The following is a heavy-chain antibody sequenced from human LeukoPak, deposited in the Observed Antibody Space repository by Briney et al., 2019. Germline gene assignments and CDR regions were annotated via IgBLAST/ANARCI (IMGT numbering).Heavy chain of an antibody. CDR2: INPNSGGA. CDR1: GYTFTGYY. D-gene: IGHD4-17*01. CDR3: ARDQSLYGDFDY. Sequence: ASVKVCCKASGYTFTGYYMHWVRQAPGQGLEWMGRINPNSGGANYAQKFQGRVTMTRDTSISTAYMELSRLRSDDTAVYYCARDQSLYGDFDYWGQGTLVTVSS. J-gene: IGHJ4*02. V-gene: IGHV1-2*06.